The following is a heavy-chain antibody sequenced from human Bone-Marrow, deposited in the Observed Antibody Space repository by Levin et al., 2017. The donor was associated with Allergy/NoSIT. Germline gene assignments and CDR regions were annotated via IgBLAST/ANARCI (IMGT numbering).Heavy chain of an antibody. D-gene: IGHD1/OR15-1a*01. CDR3: ARSHPLTGTTHFSYQDGMDV. V-gene: IGHV3-21*06. Sequence: RPGGSLRLSCEASGFDFHIYIMNWVRQAPGKGLEWLSSITTGSNYKYYVDSVRGRFVISRDNGRNSVYLQMNSLRAEDTAVYYCARSHPLTGTTHFSYQDGMDVWGQGTTVTVSS. J-gene: IGHJ6*02. CDR1: GFDFHIYI. CDR2: ITTGSNYK.